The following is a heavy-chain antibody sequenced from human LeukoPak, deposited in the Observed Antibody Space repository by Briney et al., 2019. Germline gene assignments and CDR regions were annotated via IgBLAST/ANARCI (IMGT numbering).Heavy chain of an antibody. D-gene: IGHD6-6*01. J-gene: IGHJ4*02. V-gene: IGHV1-18*01. Sequence: ASVKVSCKASGYTFTNYGVSWVRQAPGQGLEWMGWISGYNGYTNYAQKFQFRVTMTTDTSTSTAYMELSRLRSDDTAVYYCASTIYSSSSEDYFDYWGQGTLVTVSS. CDR3: ASTIYSSSSEDYFDY. CDR1: GYTFTNYG. CDR2: ISGYNGYT.